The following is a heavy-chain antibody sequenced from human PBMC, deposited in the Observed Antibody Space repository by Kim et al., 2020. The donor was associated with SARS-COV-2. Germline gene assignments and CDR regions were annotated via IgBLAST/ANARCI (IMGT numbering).Heavy chain of an antibody. CDR1: GFMFSSYG. CDR2: RSFNGSKQ. V-gene: IGHV3-30*18. J-gene: IGHJ3*01. CDR3: AKDFFEMATIGYDAFDV. D-gene: IGHD5-12*01. Sequence: GGSLRLSCIASGFMFSSYGMHWVRQAPGKGLEWVAMRSFNGSKQCYADSVKGRFTISKDNSKNTLFLQMNSLRLEDTAVYYCAKDFFEMATIGYDAFDVWGQGTLVTVSS.